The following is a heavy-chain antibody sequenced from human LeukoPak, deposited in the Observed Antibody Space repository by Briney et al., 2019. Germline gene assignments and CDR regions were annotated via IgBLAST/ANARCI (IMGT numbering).Heavy chain of an antibody. CDR1: GGSINSGDYY. Sequence: SETLSLTCTVSGGSINSGDYYWTWIRQPPGKGLEWLAYINHSGSTSYNPSLKSRLTMSVDTSKNQFSLKLSSVTAADTAVYYCARLDAGGSYYHYWGQGTLVTVSS. CDR3: ARLDAGGSYYHY. D-gene: IGHD1-26*01. J-gene: IGHJ4*02. CDR2: INHSGST. V-gene: IGHV4-30-4*01.